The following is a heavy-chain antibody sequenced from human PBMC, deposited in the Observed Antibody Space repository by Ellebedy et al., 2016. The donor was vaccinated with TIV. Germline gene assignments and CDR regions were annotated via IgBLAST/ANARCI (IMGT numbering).Heavy chain of an antibody. Sequence: GESLKISCAASGFAVSSNYMTWVRQAPGRGLEWVSLIYSDGNTNYADSVRGRFTISRDSSKNTLDLQMNSLRAEDTAVYYCARAVQYSSSWFLFVYFDSWGQGTLVTVSS. CDR1: GFAVSSNY. CDR3: ARAVQYSSSWFLFVYFDS. J-gene: IGHJ4*02. D-gene: IGHD6-13*01. CDR2: IYSDGNT. V-gene: IGHV3-53*01.